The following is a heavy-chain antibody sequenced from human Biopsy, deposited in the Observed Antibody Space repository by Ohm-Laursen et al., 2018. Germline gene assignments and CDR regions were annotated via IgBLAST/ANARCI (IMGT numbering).Heavy chain of an antibody. CDR1: GYTFIDYY. V-gene: IGHV1-46*01. CDR3: ARPRGTATAIADGLDY. J-gene: IGHJ4*02. CDR2: INPSGRYT. D-gene: IGHD2-21*02. Sequence: ASVKVSCKASGYTFIDYYMHWVRQAPGQGLEWLGYINPSGRYTRNAQSFQGRVTMTRDTSTSTVYMELSGLTSDDTAVYYCARPRGTATAIADGLDYWGQGTLVTVSS.